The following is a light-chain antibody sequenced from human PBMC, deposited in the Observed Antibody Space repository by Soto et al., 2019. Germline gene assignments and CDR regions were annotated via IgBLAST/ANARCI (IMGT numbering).Light chain of an antibody. Sequence: LAVSLGERATINCKSSQSVLYSSNNKNYLAWYQQKPGQPPKLLIYWASTRESGVPDRFSGSASGTDFTLTISSLQAEDVAVYYCQQYYSTRTFGQGTKVEIK. CDR3: QQYYSTRT. V-gene: IGKV4-1*01. CDR1: QSVLYSSNNKNY. CDR2: WAS. J-gene: IGKJ1*01.